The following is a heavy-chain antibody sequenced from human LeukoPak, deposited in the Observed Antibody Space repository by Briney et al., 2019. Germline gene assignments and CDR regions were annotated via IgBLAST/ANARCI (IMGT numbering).Heavy chain of an antibody. D-gene: IGHD1-1*01. V-gene: IGHV3-9*01. CDR3: AKGGGTGTTSYGMDV. Sequence: GGSLRLSCAASGFTFDDYAMHWVRHAPGKGLEWVSGISWNSGSIGYADSVKGRFTISRDNAKNSLYLQMNSLRAEDTALYYCAKGGGTGTTSYGMDVWGQGTTVTVSS. J-gene: IGHJ6*02. CDR1: GFTFDDYA. CDR2: ISWNSGSI.